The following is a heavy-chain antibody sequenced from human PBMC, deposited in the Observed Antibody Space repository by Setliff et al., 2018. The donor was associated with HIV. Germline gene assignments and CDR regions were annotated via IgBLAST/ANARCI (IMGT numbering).Heavy chain of an antibody. J-gene: IGHJ4*02. V-gene: IGHV1-3*04. CDR3: ARWCAAAGCYPAIYHFDT. CDR2: IDTDNGYR. Sequence: SVKVFCKASGYTFSEYAIHWVRQAPGQRLEWMGRIDTDNGYRRYSPKLQGRVTITKDTSANTAYMELRGLRSEDTAVYYCARWCAAAGCYPAIYHFDTWGQGTLVTVSS. D-gene: IGHD2-2*01. CDR1: GYTFSEYA.